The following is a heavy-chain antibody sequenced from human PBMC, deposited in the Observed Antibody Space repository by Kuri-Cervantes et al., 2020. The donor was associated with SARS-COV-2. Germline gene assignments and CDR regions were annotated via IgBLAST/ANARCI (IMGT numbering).Heavy chain of an antibody. V-gene: IGHV3-20*04. Sequence: GESLKISCAASGFTFDDYGMSWVRQAPGKGLEWVSGINWNGGSTGYADSVKGRFTISRDNAKNSLYPQMNSLRAEDTALYYCARKGSGGWYFDLWGRGTLVTVSS. CDR3: ARKGSGGWYFDL. D-gene: IGHD3-10*01. CDR1: GFTFDDYG. CDR2: INWNGGST. J-gene: IGHJ2*01.